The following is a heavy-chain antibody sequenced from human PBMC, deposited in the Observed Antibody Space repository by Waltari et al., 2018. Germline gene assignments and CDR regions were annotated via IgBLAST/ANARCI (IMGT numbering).Heavy chain of an antibody. J-gene: IGHJ6*02. V-gene: IGHV1-2*04. CDR2: INPNSGGT. CDR1: GYTFTGYY. CDR3: ARDDLSAGYYYYYGMDV. D-gene: IGHD6-13*01. Sequence: QVQLVQSGAEVKKPGASVKVSCKASGYTFTGYYMHWVRQAPGQGLKWMGWINPNSGGTNYAQKFQGWVTMTRETSISTAYMELSRLRADDTAVYYCARDDLSAGYYYYYGMDVWGQGTTVTVSS.